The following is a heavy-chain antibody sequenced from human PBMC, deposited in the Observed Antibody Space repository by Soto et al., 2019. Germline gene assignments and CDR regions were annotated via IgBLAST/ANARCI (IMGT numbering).Heavy chain of an antibody. D-gene: IGHD6-19*01. V-gene: IGHV4-61*01. CDR1: GGSVSSDNYY. J-gene: IGHJ4*02. CDR3: ARTVAGTFFLG. Sequence: QVQLQESGPGLVKPSETLSLTCTVSGGSVSSDNYYWSWIRQPPGKGLEWIGYIYYSGSTKYNPSLRGRLTISVDTPKNQFSLKLSSVTAADTAVYYCARTVAGTFFLGWGQGTLVTVSS. CDR2: IYYSGST.